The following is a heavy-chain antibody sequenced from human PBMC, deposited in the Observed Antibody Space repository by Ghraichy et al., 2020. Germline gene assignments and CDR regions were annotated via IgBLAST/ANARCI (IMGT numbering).Heavy chain of an antibody. D-gene: IGHD1-1*01. Sequence: GALRLSCAPSGFTFSGYAMNWVRQAPGKGLEWVSTVSGSGDSTYYADSVRGRFTISRDNSHNTLYLQMNSLRVEDTAVYYCARGHGSNNYYSDYWGQGTLVTVSS. CDR3: ARGHGSNNYYSDY. J-gene: IGHJ4*02. CDR1: GFTFSGYA. CDR2: VSGSGDST. V-gene: IGHV3-23*01.